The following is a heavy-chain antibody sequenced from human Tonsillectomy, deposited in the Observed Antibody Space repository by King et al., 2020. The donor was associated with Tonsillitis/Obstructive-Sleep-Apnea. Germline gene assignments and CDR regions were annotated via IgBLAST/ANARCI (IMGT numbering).Heavy chain of an antibody. CDR3: ARGTSITIFGEDYMGV. J-gene: IGHJ6*03. V-gene: IGHV3-9*01. CDR2: ISWNSGSI. D-gene: IGHD3-3*01. CDR1: GFTFDDYV. Sequence: VQLVESGGGLVQPGRSLRLSCAASGFTFDDYVMHWVRQAPGKGLEWVSGISWNSGSIGYADSVKGRFTISRDNAKKSLYLQMNSLRAEDTALYYCARGTSITIFGEDYMGVWGKGTTVTVSS.